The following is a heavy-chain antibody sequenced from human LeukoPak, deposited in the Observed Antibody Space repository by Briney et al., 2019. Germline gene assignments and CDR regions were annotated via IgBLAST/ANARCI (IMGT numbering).Heavy chain of an antibody. Sequence: SETLSLTCTVSGGSISSYYWSWIRQPAGKGLEWIGRIYTSGSTTYNPSLKSRVTMSVDTSKNQFSLKLSSMTASDTPVNYCAKTGRDMITRGESNGWRAFYIGGQGTMVTVSS. V-gene: IGHV4-4*07. D-gene: IGHD3-16*01. J-gene: IGHJ3*02. CDR1: GGSISSYY. CDR3: AKTGRDMITRGESNGWRAFYI. CDR2: IYTSGST.